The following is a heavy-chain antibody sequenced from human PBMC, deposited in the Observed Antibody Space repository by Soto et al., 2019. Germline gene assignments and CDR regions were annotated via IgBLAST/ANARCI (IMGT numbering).Heavy chain of an antibody. V-gene: IGHV1-69*13. D-gene: IGHD6-13*01. J-gene: IGHJ4*02. CDR1: GGTFSSYA. CDR3: ASGRGIAAAGPHDY. CDR2: IIPILGTA. Sequence: SVKVSCKASGGTFSSYAISWVRQAPGQGLEWMGGIIPILGTANYAQKFQGRVTITADESTSTAYMELSSLRSEDTAVYYCASGRGIAAAGPHDYWGQGTLVTVSS.